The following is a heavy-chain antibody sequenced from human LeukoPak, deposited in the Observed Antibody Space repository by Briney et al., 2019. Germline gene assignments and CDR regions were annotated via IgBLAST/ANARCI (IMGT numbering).Heavy chain of an antibody. Sequence: SETLSLTCTVSGGSINSGNYYWSWIRQPAGKGLEWIGRMYTSGSTNYNPSLRSRVTISIDTSKNQFSLKLTSVTAADTAVYYCARYKVYYDSSGYEGYYFDYWGQGTLVTVSS. V-gene: IGHV4-61*02. CDR3: ARYKVYYDSSGYEGYYFDY. D-gene: IGHD3-22*01. CDR1: GGSINSGNYY. J-gene: IGHJ4*02. CDR2: MYTSGST.